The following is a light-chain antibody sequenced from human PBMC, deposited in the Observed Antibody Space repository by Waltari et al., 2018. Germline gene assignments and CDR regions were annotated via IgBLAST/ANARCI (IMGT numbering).Light chain of an antibody. CDR1: SSDVGSYNL. V-gene: IGLV2-23*01. Sequence: QSALTQPASVSGSPGQSITISCTGTSSDVGSYNLVSLYQQHPGKAPKLMLYEGSKRPSGVSNRFSGAKSGNTAALTISGLQAEDEADDYCCSYAGSSTGSNWVFGGGTKLTVL. CDR2: EGS. J-gene: IGLJ3*02. CDR3: CSYAGSSTGSNWV.